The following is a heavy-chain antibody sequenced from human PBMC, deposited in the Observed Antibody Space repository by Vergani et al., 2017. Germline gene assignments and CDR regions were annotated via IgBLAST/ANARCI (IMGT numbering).Heavy chain of an antibody. Sequence: QVQLVESGGGVVQRGGSLRLSCATSGFTLTNYDMQWIRQGPGKGLEFVAVIQFDGSNQYYADSVKGRFTLSRDFTKNTQNLQMNSLRTDNTATYYCAKHFRGWGIDYWGQGTQVIVSS. V-gene: IGHV3-30*02. CDR1: GFTLTNYD. CDR2: IQFDGSNQ. D-gene: IGHD3-16*01. CDR3: AKHFRGWGIDY. J-gene: IGHJ4*02.